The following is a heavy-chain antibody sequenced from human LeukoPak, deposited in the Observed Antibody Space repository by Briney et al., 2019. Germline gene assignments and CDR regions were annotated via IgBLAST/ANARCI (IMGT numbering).Heavy chain of an antibody. CDR2: ITPSGGT. CDR1: GYTFTSYA. CDR3: ARDRYGDGFAHLDY. Sequence: GASVTVSCKSSGYTFTSYAIHWVRQPPGQGLEWMGWITPSGGTNYPQKFQGRVAITWDTSITTAYMDLSRLTSDDTAVYYCARDRYGDGFAHLDYWGQGALVTVSS. J-gene: IGHJ4*02. V-gene: IGHV1-2*02. D-gene: IGHD5-24*01.